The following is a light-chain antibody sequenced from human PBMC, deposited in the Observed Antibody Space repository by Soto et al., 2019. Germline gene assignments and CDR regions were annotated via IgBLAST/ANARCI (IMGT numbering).Light chain of an antibody. J-gene: IGKJ5*01. V-gene: IGKV3-11*01. CDR3: QQSNNWPPIT. CDR2: DAS. CDR1: QSINRH. Sequence: EIVLTQSPATLSLSPGERATLSCRASQSINRHLAWYRQKPGQAPRLLIYDASNRATGIPARFSGSGSGTEFTLTITSLQSEDFAVYYCQQSNNWPPITFGQGTRLEIK.